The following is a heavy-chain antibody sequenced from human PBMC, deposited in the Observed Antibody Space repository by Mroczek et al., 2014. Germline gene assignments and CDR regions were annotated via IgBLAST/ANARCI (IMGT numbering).Heavy chain of an antibody. CDR1: GGSISSYY. CDR2: IYYSGST. J-gene: IGHJ4*02. Sequence: QVQLVESGPGLVKPSETLSLTCTVSGGSISSYYWSWIRQPPGKGLEWIGYIYYSGSTNYNPSLKSRVTISVDTSKNQFSLKLSSVTAADTAVYYCARANRWELLSGYQYYFDYWGQGTLVTVSS. CDR3: ARANRWELLSGYQYYFDY. V-gene: IGHV4-59*01. D-gene: IGHD1-26*01.